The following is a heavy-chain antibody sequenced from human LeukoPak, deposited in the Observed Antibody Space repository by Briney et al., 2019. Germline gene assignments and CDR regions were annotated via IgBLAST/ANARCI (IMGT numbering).Heavy chain of an antibody. CDR2: IYYRGST. Sequence: SETLSLTCTVSGGSISSYYWSWLRQPPGKGLEWIGYIYYRGSTNYNPSLKSRVTISVDTSKNQFSLKLSSVTAADTAVYYCARDGQGYSYGYSHRDYFDYWGQGTLVTVSS. CDR1: GGSISSYY. V-gene: IGHV4-59*01. CDR3: ARDGQGYSYGYSHRDYFDY. D-gene: IGHD5-18*01. J-gene: IGHJ4*02.